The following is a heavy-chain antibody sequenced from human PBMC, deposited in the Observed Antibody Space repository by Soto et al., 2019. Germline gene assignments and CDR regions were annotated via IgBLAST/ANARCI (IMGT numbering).Heavy chain of an antibody. Sequence: EVQLVESGGGLVQPGRSLRISCAASGFTFDDYAMHWVRQAPGKGLEWVSSINWNSGSIGYADSVKGRFTISRDNAKNSLYLQMNSLRAEDTALYYCAKDDYSSSSGMDYWGQGTLVPVSS. J-gene: IGHJ4*02. V-gene: IGHV3-9*01. CDR3: AKDDYSSSSGMDY. D-gene: IGHD6-6*01. CDR2: INWNSGSI. CDR1: GFTFDDYA.